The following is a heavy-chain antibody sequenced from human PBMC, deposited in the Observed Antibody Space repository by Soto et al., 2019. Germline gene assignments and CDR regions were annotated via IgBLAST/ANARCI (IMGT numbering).Heavy chain of an antibody. CDR3: ARISTSGTRFDY. D-gene: IGHD1-1*01. CDR2: VYHSGST. J-gene: IGHJ4*02. V-gene: IGHV4-4*02. CDR1: GGSISTSNW. Sequence: QVQLQESGPGLVKPSGTLSLTCAVSGGSISTSNWWSWVRQPPGKGLEWIWEVYHSGSTNYNPSFKSRVAMSVDKSKNQFSLKLNSVTAADTALYYCARISTSGTRFDYWGQASLVTVSS.